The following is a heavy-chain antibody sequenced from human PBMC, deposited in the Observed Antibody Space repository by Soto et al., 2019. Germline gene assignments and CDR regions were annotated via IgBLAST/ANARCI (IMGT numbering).Heavy chain of an antibody. CDR3: AVVIAVAPYYFDY. Sequence: ASVKAYCKVSGYTLTELSMHWVRQAPGKGLEWMGGFDPEDGETIYAQRFQGRVTMTEDTSTDTAYMELSSLRSEDTAVYYCAVVIAVAPYYFDYWGQGTLVTVSS. CDR1: GYTLTELS. V-gene: IGHV1-24*01. J-gene: IGHJ4*01. D-gene: IGHD6-19*01. CDR2: FDPEDGET.